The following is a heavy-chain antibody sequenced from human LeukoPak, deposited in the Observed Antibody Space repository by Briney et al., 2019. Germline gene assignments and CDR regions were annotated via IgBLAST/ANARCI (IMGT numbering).Heavy chain of an antibody. J-gene: IGHJ6*02. V-gene: IGHV4-39*02. CDR2: IYYSGST. CDR3: ARDGWERFTDYYYGMDV. Sequence: CGCQPPGKGLEWIGSIYYSGSTYYNPSLKSRVTISVDTSEKQFSLKLSSVSAADTAVYYCARDGWERFTDYYYGMDVWGQGTTVTVSS. D-gene: IGHD1-1*01.